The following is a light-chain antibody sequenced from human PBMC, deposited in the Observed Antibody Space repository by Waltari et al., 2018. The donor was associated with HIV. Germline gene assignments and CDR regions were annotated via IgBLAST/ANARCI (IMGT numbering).Light chain of an antibody. CDR1: SSDVGGDKY. Sequence: QSALTQPRSVSGSPGQSITISCTGTSSDVGGDKYVSWYQKHPGKSQKLIIYNVNTRPSRVPDRFSGSKSGHTAALTISGLQADDEADYYCSSYAGAYTYVFGSGTKVTVL. CDR3: SSYAGAYTYV. J-gene: IGLJ1*01. V-gene: IGLV2-11*01. CDR2: NVN.